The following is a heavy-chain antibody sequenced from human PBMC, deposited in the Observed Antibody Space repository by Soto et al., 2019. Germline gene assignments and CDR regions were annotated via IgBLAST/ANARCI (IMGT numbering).Heavy chain of an antibody. J-gene: IGHJ4*02. CDR3: ARDHYYYDSSGSLRYFDN. D-gene: IGHD3-22*01. CDR1: GGSISSVGYY. Sequence: SETLSLTCTVSGGSISSVGYYWSLIRQHPGKGLEWIGYIYYSGSTYYNPSLKSRVTISVDTSKNQFSLKLSSVTAADTAVYYCARDHYYYDSSGSLRYFDNWGQGTLVTVSS. V-gene: IGHV4-31*03. CDR2: IYYSGST.